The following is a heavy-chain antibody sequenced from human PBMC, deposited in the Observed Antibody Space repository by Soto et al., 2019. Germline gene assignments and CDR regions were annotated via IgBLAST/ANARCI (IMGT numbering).Heavy chain of an antibody. CDR2: ISRSSSYI. CDR3: GKGGGSSSTSCYYYYYYYMDV. Sequence: EVQLVESGGGLVKPGGSLRLSCAASGFTFSSYSMNWVRQAPGKGLEWVSSISRSSSYIYYADSVKGRFTISRDNAKNSLYLQMNSLRAEDTAVYYCGKGGGSSSTSCYYYYYYYMDVWGKGTTVTVSS. J-gene: IGHJ6*03. V-gene: IGHV3-21*01. CDR1: GFTFSSYS. D-gene: IGHD2-2*01.